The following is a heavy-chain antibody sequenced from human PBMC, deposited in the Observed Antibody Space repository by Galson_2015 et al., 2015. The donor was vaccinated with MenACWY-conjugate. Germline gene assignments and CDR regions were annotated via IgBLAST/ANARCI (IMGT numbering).Heavy chain of an antibody. V-gene: IGHV1-69*05. Sequence: SVKVSCKASGGTFSSYAISWVRQAPGQGLEWMGGIIPIFGTANYADSVKGRFTISRDNSKNTLYLQMNSLRADDTAVYYCAKDSFERPSTAIWGRGTLATVSS. J-gene: IGHJ2*01. CDR2: IIPIFGTA. CDR1: GGTFSSYA. CDR3: AKDSFERPSTAI. D-gene: IGHD3-9*01.